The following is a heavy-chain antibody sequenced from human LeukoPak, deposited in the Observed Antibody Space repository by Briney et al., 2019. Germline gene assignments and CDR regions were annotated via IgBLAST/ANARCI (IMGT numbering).Heavy chain of an antibody. CDR1: GFTFSNYW. D-gene: IGHD6-6*01. V-gene: IGHV3-74*01. CDR2: INTDGSST. CDR3: VGEYTSSSTRVFDY. J-gene: IGHJ4*02. Sequence: GGSLRLSCAASGFTFSNYWMHWVRQVPGKGLVWVSRINTDGSSTTYADSVKGRFTTSRDNAKNTLYLQMNSLRAEDTAVYYCVGEYTSSSTRVFDYWGQGTLVTVSS.